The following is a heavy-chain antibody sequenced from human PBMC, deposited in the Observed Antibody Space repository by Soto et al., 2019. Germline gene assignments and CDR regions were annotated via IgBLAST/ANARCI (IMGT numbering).Heavy chain of an antibody. D-gene: IGHD3-3*01. Sequence: QVKLVQSGAEVKKPGVSVTVSCKSSGYTFTSYGISWVRQAPGQGLEWMGWINTYKVDAEYVQKLQGRVTMTTDTSTSTAYMELRMLRSDDTAVYYCARDDGSGGMDVWGQGTTVTVSS. V-gene: IGHV1-18*04. CDR1: GYTFTSYG. CDR3: ARDDGSGGMDV. J-gene: IGHJ6*02. CDR2: INTYKVDA.